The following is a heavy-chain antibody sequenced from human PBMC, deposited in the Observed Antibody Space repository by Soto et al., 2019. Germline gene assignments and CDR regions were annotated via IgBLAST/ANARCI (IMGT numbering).Heavy chain of an antibody. V-gene: IGHV4-30-4*01. CDR3: ARAGKYYYDSSGYGNAFDI. CDR1: GGSISSGDYY. Sequence: QVQLQESGPGLVKPSQTLSLTCTVSGGSISSGDYYWSWIRQPPGKGLEWIGYIYYSGSTYYNPSRQSRVTISVDTSKNQFSLKLSSVTAADTAVYYCARAGKYYYDSSGYGNAFDIWGQGTMVTVSS. D-gene: IGHD3-22*01. J-gene: IGHJ3*02. CDR2: IYYSGST.